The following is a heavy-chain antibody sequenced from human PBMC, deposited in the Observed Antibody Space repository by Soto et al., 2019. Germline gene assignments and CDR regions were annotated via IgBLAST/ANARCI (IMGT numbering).Heavy chain of an antibody. D-gene: IGHD1-26*01. Sequence: QVQLVQSGAEVKKPGSSVKVSCKASGGSFSASAISWVRQAPGQGLEWMGGIIPMFGLANYAQKFQGRITITADKSTSTAYMEVSSLRSEDTAMYYCARDATGSVGYFDLWGRGTLVSVSS. CDR1: GGSFSASA. V-gene: IGHV1-69*17. CDR2: IIPMFGLA. J-gene: IGHJ2*01. CDR3: ARDATGSVGYFDL.